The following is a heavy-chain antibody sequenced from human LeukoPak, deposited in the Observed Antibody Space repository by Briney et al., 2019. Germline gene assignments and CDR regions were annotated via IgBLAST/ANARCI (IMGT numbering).Heavy chain of an antibody. CDR3: ARRGTGHGMDV. V-gene: IGHV3-74*01. J-gene: IGHJ6*02. D-gene: IGHD1-1*01. CDR1: GFTFSSYW. Sequence: GGSLRLSCAASGFTFSSYWMHWVRQVPGKGLVWVSRINNDGSSASYVDSVKGRFTISRDNAKNTLFLQMNSLRAEDTAVYYCARRGTGHGMDVWGQGTTVIVSS. CDR2: INNDGSSA.